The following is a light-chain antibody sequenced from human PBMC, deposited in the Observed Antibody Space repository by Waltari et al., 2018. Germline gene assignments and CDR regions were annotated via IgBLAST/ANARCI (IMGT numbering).Light chain of an antibody. CDR1: SLRYYY. CDR2: GKN. CDR3: NSRDRNGNPLF. J-gene: IGLJ1*01. V-gene: IGLV3-19*01. Sequence: SSELTQDPAVSVALGQTVRITCQGDSLRYYYANWYRQKPGQAPLLVMYGKNNRPSGIPDRVAGSYSGNTASLTITGAEAEDEAYYYGNSRDRNGNPLFFGPATKVTVL.